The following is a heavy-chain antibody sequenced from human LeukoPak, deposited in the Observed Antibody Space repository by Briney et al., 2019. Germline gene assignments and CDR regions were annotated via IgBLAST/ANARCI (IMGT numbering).Heavy chain of an antibody. D-gene: IGHD3-10*01. CDR2: ISASGGST. V-gene: IGHV3-23*01. J-gene: IGHJ4*02. CDR3: AKGGSKLSAQYYFDY. CDR1: GFPFSSYA. Sequence: PGGSLRLSCAASGFPFSSYAMSWVRQAPGKGLEWVSGISASGGSTYYPDSVKDRFTTSRDNSKSTLYLQINSLRDEDTAVYYCAKGGSKLSAQYYFDYWGQGTLVMVSS.